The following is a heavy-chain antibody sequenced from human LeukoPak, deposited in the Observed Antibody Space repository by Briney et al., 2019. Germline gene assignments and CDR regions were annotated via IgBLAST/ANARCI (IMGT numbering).Heavy chain of an antibody. Sequence: SETLSLTCTVSGASITTSYWSWIRQPPGKGLEWIGSIYYSGGTNYNPSLKSRVTISVDTSKNQFSLKLSSVTAADTAVYFCARGPVTTGYFAYWGQGTLVTVSS. CDR2: IYYSGGT. CDR1: GASITTSY. J-gene: IGHJ4*02. CDR3: ARGPVTTGYFAY. D-gene: IGHD4-17*01. V-gene: IGHV4-59*01.